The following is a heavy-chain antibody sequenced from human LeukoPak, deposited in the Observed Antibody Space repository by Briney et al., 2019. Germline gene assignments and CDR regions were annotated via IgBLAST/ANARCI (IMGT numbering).Heavy chain of an antibody. Sequence: ASVKVSCKASGGTFSSYGISWVRQAPGQGLEWMGWVNTNTGNPTYAQGFTGRFVFSSDTSVSTAYLQIGSLKAEDTAVYYCVTNFDSSGYFGYWGQGTLVTVSS. CDR1: GGTFSSYG. CDR2: VNTNTGNP. V-gene: IGHV7-4-1*01. CDR3: VTNFDSSGYFGY. D-gene: IGHD3-22*01. J-gene: IGHJ4*02.